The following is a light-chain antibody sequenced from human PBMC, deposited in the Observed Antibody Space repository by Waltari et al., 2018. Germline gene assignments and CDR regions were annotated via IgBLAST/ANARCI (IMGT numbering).Light chain of an antibody. CDR2: QDS. V-gene: IGLV3-1*01. J-gene: IGLJ2*01. CDR1: GLGNKY. Sequence: SYDLIQPPSVSVSPGQTASITCSGDGLGNKYVYWYQQKSGQSPILVIYQDSNRPSGIPERFSGSNSGNTATLSIRGSQALDEADFYGQTWDSNTGVFGGGTKLTVL. CDR3: QTWDSNTGV.